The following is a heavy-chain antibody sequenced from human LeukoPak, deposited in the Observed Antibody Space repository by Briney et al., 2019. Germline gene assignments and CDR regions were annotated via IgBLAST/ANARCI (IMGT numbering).Heavy chain of an antibody. Sequence: GGSLRLSCAASGFTFSSYAMSWVRQAPGKGLEWVSAISGSGGSTYYADSVKGRFTISRDNSKNTLYLQMNSLRAEDTAVYYCARARLYYYDSSGYQYYFDYRGQGTLVTVSS. J-gene: IGHJ4*02. V-gene: IGHV3-23*01. CDR3: ARARLYYYDSSGYQYYFDY. D-gene: IGHD3-22*01. CDR1: GFTFSSYA. CDR2: ISGSGGST.